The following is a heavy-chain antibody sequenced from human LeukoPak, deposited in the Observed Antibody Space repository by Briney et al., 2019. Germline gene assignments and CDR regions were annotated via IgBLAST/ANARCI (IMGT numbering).Heavy chain of an antibody. CDR2: TYYRSKWYN. CDR3: ARERYYGSGDGFYYGMDV. V-gene: IGHV6-1*01. CDR1: GDSVSSNNAA. Sequence: SQTLSLTCAISGDSVSSNNAAWNWIRRSPSRGLEWLGRTYYRSKWYNHYAISVKSRIKMNPDTSKNQFFLQLKSVTPEDTAVYYCARERYYGSGDGFYYGMDVWGQGTTVTVSS. J-gene: IGHJ6*02. D-gene: IGHD3-10*01.